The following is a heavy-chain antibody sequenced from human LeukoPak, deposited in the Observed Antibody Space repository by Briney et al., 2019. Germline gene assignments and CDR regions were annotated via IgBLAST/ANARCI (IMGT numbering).Heavy chain of an antibody. Sequence: ASVKVSCKASGYTFTGYYMHWVRQAPGQGLEWMGWINPNSGGTNYAQKFQGRVTMTRDTSISTAYMELSRLRSDGTAVYYCARDGYSYGYFDPWGQGTLVTVSS. V-gene: IGHV1-2*02. CDR2: INPNSGGT. J-gene: IGHJ5*02. D-gene: IGHD5-18*01. CDR3: ARDGYSYGYFDP. CDR1: GYTFTGYY.